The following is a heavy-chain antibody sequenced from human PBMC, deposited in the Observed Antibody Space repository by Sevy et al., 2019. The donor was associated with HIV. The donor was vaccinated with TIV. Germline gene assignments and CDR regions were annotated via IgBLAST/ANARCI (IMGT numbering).Heavy chain of an antibody. J-gene: IGHJ6*03. CDR3: ARIYDFWSGYYGGIHYYYMDV. Sequence: GESLKISCKGSGYSFTSYWIGWVRQMPGKGLEWMGIIYPGDSDTRYSQAFQGQVTISADKSIGTAYLQWSSLKASDTAMYYCARIYDFWSGYYGGIHYYYMDVWGKGTTVTVSS. CDR2: IYPGDSDT. D-gene: IGHD3-3*01. V-gene: IGHV5-51*01. CDR1: GYSFTSYW.